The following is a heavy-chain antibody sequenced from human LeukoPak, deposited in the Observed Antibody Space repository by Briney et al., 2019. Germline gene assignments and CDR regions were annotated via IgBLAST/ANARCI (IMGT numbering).Heavy chain of an antibody. V-gene: IGHV3-9*01. Sequence: GGSLRLSCAASGFTFDDYAMHWVRQAPGKGLEWVSGISWNSGSMDYADSVKGRFTISRDNAKNSLYLRMNSLRAEDTAVYYCAKFMPPAKQLPNPAYFDSWGQGTLVTVSS. CDR1: GFTFDDYA. J-gene: IGHJ4*02. CDR2: ISWNSGSM. CDR3: AKFMPPAKQLPNPAYFDS. D-gene: IGHD6-13*01.